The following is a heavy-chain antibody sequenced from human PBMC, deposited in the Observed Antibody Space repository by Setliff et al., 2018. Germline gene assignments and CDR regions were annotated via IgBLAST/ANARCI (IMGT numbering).Heavy chain of an antibody. Sequence: PSETLSLTCAVYGGSFSGYYWSWIRQPPGKGLEWIGEINHSGSTKYNPSLKSRVTISVDTSKNQFSVKLSSVTAADTAVYYCARGLVTIFGVVIMSPPWFDPWGQGTLVTVSS. V-gene: IGHV4-34*01. CDR3: ARGLVTIFGVVIMSPPWFDP. D-gene: IGHD3-3*01. CDR1: GGSFSGYY. J-gene: IGHJ5*02. CDR2: INHSGST.